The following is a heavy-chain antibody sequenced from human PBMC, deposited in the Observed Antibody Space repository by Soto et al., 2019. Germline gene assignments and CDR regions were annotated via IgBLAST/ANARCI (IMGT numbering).Heavy chain of an antibody. Sequence: GGSLRLSCTASGFTFGDYAMSWFRQAPGKGLEWVGFIRSKAYGGTTEYAASVKGRFTISRDDSKSIAHLQMNSLKTEDTAVYYCTRDDLLGIDYYYGMDVWGQGTTVTVSS. CDR3: TRDDLLGIDYYYGMDV. CDR1: GFTFGDYA. CDR2: IRSKAYGGTT. D-gene: IGHD7-27*01. V-gene: IGHV3-49*03. J-gene: IGHJ6*02.